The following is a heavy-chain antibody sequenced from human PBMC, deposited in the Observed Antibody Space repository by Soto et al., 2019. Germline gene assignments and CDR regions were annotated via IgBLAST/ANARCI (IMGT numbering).Heavy chain of an antibody. D-gene: IGHD2-2*01. CDR3: SRGVPRHRTGYLDY. CDR1: GYTFTSNG. CDR2: ISAYNGNT. Sequence: ASVKISSRASGYTFTSNGISWVRQDPGQGLEWMGWISAYNGNTNYSQKLQHRVTMTTDTSTSTAYIQLRNLQSDATTASYYSRGVPRHRTGYLDYWGQGTLVTVSS. J-gene: IGHJ4*03. V-gene: IGHV1-18*01.